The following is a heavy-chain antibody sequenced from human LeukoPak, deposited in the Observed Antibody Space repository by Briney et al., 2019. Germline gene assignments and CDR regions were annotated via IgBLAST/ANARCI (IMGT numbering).Heavy chain of an antibody. CDR2: ISGSGGST. Sequence: PGGSLRLSCAASGFTFSSYGMSWVRQAPGKGLEWVSGISGSGGSTYYADSVKGRFTISRDKSKNTLYLQMNSLRGEDTAVYYCAKDLVVRGVFFYWGQGTLVTVSS. J-gene: IGHJ4*02. CDR1: GFTFSSYG. D-gene: IGHD3-10*01. CDR3: AKDLVVRGVFFY. V-gene: IGHV3-23*01.